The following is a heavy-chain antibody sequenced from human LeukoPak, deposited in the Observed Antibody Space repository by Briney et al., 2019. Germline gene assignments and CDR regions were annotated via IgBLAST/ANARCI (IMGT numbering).Heavy chain of an antibody. J-gene: IGHJ5*02. V-gene: IGHV1-8*03. CDR1: GYTFTSYD. CDR2: MNPNSGNT. Sequence: ASVKVSCKASGYTFTSYDINWVRQATGQGLEWMGWMNPNSGNTGYAQKFQGRVTITRNTSVSTAYMELSSLRSEDTAVYYCARGGLDIVGATGFSWGQGTLVTVSS. CDR3: ARGGLDIVGATGFS. D-gene: IGHD1-26*01.